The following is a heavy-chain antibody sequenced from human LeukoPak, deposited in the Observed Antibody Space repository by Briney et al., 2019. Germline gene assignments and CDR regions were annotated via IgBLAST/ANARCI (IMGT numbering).Heavy chain of an antibody. J-gene: IGHJ4*02. CDR3: AHIALWLLPHDY. V-gene: IGHV3-23*01. CDR1: GFTFSNYA. D-gene: IGHD6-19*01. Sequence: GGSLRLSCAASGFTFSNYAMSLVRQAPGKGLEWVSIILNSGGSTYYADSVKGRFTISRDNSKNTLYLQMNSLRAEDTAVYYCAHIALWLLPHDYWGQGTLVTVSS. CDR2: ILNSGGST.